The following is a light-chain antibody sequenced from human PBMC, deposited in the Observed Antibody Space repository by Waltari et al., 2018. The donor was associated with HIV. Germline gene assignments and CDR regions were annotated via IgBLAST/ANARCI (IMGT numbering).Light chain of an antibody. CDR2: GNN. CDR1: SSNIGAGYD. Sequence: QSVLTQPPSVSGAPGQRVTISCTGSSSNIGAGYDVHWYQQVPGTAPKLLIYGNNNRPSGVPDRFSASKSGASPSLAITGLQAEDEADYYCQSYDSSLTGSVLGGGTKLTVL. CDR3: QSYDSSLTGSV. J-gene: IGLJ2*01. V-gene: IGLV1-40*01.